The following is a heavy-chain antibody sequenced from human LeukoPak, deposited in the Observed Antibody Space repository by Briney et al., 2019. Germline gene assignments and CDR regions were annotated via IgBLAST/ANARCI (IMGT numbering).Heavy chain of an antibody. Sequence: PSETLSLTCTVSGGSISGYYWSWIRQPPGKGLEWIGYIYYSGSTNYNPSLKSRVTISVDTSKNQFSLKLSSVTAADTAVYYCARSELPDAFDIWGQGTMVTVSS. CDR1: GGSISGYY. D-gene: IGHD1-7*01. CDR2: IYYSGST. V-gene: IGHV4-59*01. J-gene: IGHJ3*02. CDR3: ARSELPDAFDI.